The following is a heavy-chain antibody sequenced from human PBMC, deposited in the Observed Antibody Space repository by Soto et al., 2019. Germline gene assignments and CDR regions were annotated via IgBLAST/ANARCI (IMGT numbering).Heavy chain of an antibody. J-gene: IGHJ5*02. Sequence: QVQLVQSGAEVKKPGASVKVSCKASGYTFTSHAINWMRQTTGQGLEWMGWMNPNSGHTNYAQKFQGRVTMTSDTSISTAYMEVTNLRSEDTAIYYCASDMSTTWGQGTLVTVSS. V-gene: IGHV1-8*01. CDR3: ASDMSTT. CDR2: MNPNSGHT. CDR1: GYTFTSHA. D-gene: IGHD2-2*01.